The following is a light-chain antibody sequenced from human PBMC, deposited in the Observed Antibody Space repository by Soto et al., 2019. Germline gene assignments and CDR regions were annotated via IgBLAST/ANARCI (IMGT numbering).Light chain of an antibody. J-gene: IGKJ2*01. V-gene: IGKV3-20*01. Sequence: EIVLTQSPGTLSSSPGERATLSCRASQSINTRYSAWYQQKPGQPPRLLIYATSSRAPGIPDRFSGSGSGTDFTLTISRLEPEDFAVYYCQQYDDSARYKFGQGTNLDIK. CDR1: QSINTRY. CDR2: ATS. CDR3: QQYDDSARYK.